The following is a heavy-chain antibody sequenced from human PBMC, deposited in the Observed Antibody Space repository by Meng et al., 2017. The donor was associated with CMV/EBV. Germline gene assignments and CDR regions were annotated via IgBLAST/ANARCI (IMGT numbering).Heavy chain of an antibody. CDR3: ARAYLTRPYGMDV. CDR1: GGTFSSDA. CDR2: IRPIFGTA. Sequence: SVKVSCKASGGTFSSDAISWVRQAPGQGLEWMGGIRPIFGTAHYAQKFQGRVTITTDESTSTAYMELSSLRSEDTAVYYCARAYLTRPYGMDVWGQGTTVTVSS. V-gene: IGHV1-69*05. D-gene: IGHD4/OR15-4a*01. J-gene: IGHJ6*02.